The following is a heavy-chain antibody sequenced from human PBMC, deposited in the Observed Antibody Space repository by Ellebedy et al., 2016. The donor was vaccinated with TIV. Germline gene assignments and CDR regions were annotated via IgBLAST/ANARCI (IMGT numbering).Heavy chain of an antibody. CDR3: AREPMVRGVIRRGYAMDV. J-gene: IGHJ6*02. V-gene: IGHV3-33*01. CDR1: GFTFSSYG. CDR2: IWYDGSNK. Sequence: GGSLRLSXAASGFTFSSYGMHWVRQAPGEGLEWVAVIWYDGSNKYYADSVKGRFTISRDNSKNTLYLQMNSLRAEDTAVYYCAREPMVRGVIRRGYAMDVWGQGTTVTVSS. D-gene: IGHD3-10*01.